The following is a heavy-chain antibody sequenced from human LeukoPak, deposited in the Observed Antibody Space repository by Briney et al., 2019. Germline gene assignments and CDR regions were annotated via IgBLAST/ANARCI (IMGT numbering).Heavy chain of an antibody. Sequence: PGGSLRLSCAASVFTFSTYVMQWVRQAPGKGLEYVSAITGDGGYTYYANSVKGRFTISRDNSKKTLYLQMGSLRADDMAVYYCARVSTNDRRNAFDIWGQATMVSVCS. J-gene: IGHJ3*02. CDR2: ITGDGGYT. CDR1: VFTFSTYV. D-gene: IGHD2-8*01. CDR3: ARVSTNDRRNAFDI. V-gene: IGHV3-64*01.